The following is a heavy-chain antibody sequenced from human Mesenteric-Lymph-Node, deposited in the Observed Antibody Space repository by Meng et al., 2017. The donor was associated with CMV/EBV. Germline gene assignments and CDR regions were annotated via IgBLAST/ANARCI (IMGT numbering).Heavy chain of an antibody. CDR3: ARDRVHAYYYDSSGYYGIDY. CDR2: IKQDGSEK. V-gene: IGHV3-7*01. Sequence: SCKASGFTFSSYWMSWVRQAPGKGLEWVANIKQDGSEKYYVDSVKGRFTISRDNAKNSLYLQMNSLRAEDTAVYYCARDRVHAYYYDSSGYYGIDYWGQGTLVTVSS. CDR1: GFTFSSYW. D-gene: IGHD3-22*01. J-gene: IGHJ4*02.